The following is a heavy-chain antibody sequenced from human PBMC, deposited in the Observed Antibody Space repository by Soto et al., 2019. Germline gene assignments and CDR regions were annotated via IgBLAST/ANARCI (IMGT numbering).Heavy chain of an antibody. CDR3: AEGCSSTSCYRRWFDP. CDR2: IIPIFGTA. CDR1: GGTFSSYA. V-gene: IGHV1-69*01. J-gene: IGHJ5*02. Sequence: QVQLVQSGAEVKKPGSSVKVSCKASGGTFSSYAISWVRQAPGQGLEWMGGIIPIFGTANSAQKFQGRVTIPADESTSTAYMELSSLRSEDTAVYYCAEGCSSTSCYRRWFDPWGQGTLVTVSS. D-gene: IGHD2-2*01.